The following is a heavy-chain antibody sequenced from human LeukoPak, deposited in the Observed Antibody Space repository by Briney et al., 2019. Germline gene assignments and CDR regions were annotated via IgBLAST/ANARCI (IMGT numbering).Heavy chain of an antibody. D-gene: IGHD6-13*01. J-gene: IGHJ4*02. V-gene: IGHV3-30*18. Sequence: PGRSLRLSCAASGFTFSSYGMHWVRQAPGKGLEWVAVISYDGSNEYYADSVKGRFTISRDNSKDTLYLQMNSLRAEDTAVYYCAKDGPAAAGIDYWGQGTLVTASS. CDR2: ISYDGSNE. CDR3: AKDGPAAAGIDY. CDR1: GFTFSSYG.